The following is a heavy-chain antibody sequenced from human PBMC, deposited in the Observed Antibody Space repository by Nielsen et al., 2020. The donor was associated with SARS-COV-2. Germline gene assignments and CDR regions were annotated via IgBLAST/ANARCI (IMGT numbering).Heavy chain of an antibody. CDR3: ASRYSGYDYGFDY. Sequence: SETLSLTCTVSGGSISSGGYYWSWIRQHPGKGLEWIGYIYYSGSTYYNPSLKSRVTISVDTSKNQFSLKLSSVTAADTAVYYCASRYSGYDYGFDYWGQGTLVTVSS. D-gene: IGHD5-12*01. V-gene: IGHV4-31*03. CDR2: IYYSGST. CDR1: GGSISSGGYY. J-gene: IGHJ4*02.